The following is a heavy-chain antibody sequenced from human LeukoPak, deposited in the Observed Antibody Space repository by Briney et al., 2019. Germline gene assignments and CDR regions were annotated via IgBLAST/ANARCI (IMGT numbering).Heavy chain of an antibody. Sequence: GGSLRLSCAASGFTFSTYAMSWVRQAPGKGLEWISTISDSGANTYYADSVRGRFTISRDNSKNTLYLQKNSLRADDTAIYYCAKSMTLQWRGFFDLWGRGTHVTVSS. CDR2: ISDSGANT. D-gene: IGHD6-19*01. J-gene: IGHJ2*01. CDR3: AKSMTLQWRGFFDL. CDR1: GFTFSTYA. V-gene: IGHV3-23*01.